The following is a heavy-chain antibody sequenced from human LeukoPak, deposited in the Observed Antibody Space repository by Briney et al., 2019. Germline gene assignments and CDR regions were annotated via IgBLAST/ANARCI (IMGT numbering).Heavy chain of an antibody. D-gene: IGHD3-3*01. CDR1: GFTFDNYG. CDR2: INGNGGST. J-gene: IGHJ4*02. Sequence: GGSLRLPCAASGFTFDNYGMSWVRQVPGKGLEWVSSINGNGGSTAYADSVKGRFTISRDNAKNSLYLQMNSLRAEDTAFYYCTRHDFWSGFKGGDYWDQGTLVTVSS. V-gene: IGHV3-20*04. CDR3: TRHDFWSGFKGGDY.